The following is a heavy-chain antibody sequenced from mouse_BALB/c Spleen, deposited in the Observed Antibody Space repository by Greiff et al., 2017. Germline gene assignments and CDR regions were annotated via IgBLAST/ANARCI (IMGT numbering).Heavy chain of an antibody. V-gene: IGHV5-9-4*01. CDR1: GFTFSSYA. J-gene: IGHJ3*01. CDR3: ARDQGGSSPFAY. Sequence: EVMLVESGGGLVKPGGSLKLSCAASGFTFSSYAMSWVRQSPEKRLEWVAEISSGGSYTYYPDTVTGRFTISRDNAKNTLYLEMSSLRSEDTAMYYCARDQGGSSPFAYWGQGTLVTVSA. CDR2: ISSGGSYT. D-gene: IGHD1-1*01.